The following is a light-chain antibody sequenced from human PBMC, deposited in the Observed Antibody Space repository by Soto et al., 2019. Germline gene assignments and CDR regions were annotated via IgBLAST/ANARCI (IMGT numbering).Light chain of an antibody. CDR3: AAWDDSLNNYV. CDR1: KSNIGSNS. V-gene: IGLV1-44*01. J-gene: IGLJ1*01. CDR2: TND. Sequence: QSVLTQPPSASGTPGQRVTISCSGSKSNIGSNSVNWYRQLPGTAPKLLIYTNDQRPSGVPDRLSGSKSGTSASLAISGLQSEDEADYYCAAWDDSLNNYVFGTGPKVTVL.